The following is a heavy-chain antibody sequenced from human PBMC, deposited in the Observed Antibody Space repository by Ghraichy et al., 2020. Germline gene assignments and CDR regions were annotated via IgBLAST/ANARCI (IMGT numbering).Heavy chain of an antibody. CDR3: ATAQGGYYDSAAYPVY. J-gene: IGHJ4*02. Sequence: GGSLRLSCTASGFTFEDFAMHWVRQAPGKGLEWISLINWNAVNTYYADSVKGRFTVSRDNSQRSLYLQMDSLRVDDTAFYYCATAQGGYYDSAAYPVYWGQGSLVTVSS. CDR2: INWNAVNT. V-gene: IGHV3-43D*03. D-gene: IGHD3-22*01. CDR1: GFTFEDFA.